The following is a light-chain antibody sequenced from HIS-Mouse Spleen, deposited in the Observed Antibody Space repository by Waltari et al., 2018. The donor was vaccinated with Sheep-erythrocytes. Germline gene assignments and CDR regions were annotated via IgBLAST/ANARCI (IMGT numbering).Light chain of an antibody. CDR1: SSNIGAGYD. V-gene: IGLV1-40*01. Sequence: QSVLTQPPSVSGAPGQRVTISCTGSSSNIGAGYDVHWYQQLPGTAPKLHIYGNSNRPSGVPDPFSGAKSGTSASLAITGLQAEDEADYYCQSYDSSLSGPWVFGGGTKLTVL. CDR2: GNS. J-gene: IGLJ3*02. CDR3: QSYDSSLSGPWV.